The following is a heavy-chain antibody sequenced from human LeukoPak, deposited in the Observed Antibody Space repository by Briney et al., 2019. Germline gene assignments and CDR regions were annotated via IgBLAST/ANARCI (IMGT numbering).Heavy chain of an antibody. CDR1: GYTFTSYD. J-gene: IGHJ4*02. Sequence: ASVKVSCKASGYTFTSYDINWVRQATGQGLEWMGWMNPNSGNTGYAQKFQGRVTMTRDTSISTAYMELSSLRSEDTAVYYCARARRGLYYYDSSAYYPFDYWGQGTLVTVSS. V-gene: IGHV1-8*01. D-gene: IGHD3-22*01. CDR3: ARARRGLYYYDSSAYYPFDY. CDR2: MNPNSGNT.